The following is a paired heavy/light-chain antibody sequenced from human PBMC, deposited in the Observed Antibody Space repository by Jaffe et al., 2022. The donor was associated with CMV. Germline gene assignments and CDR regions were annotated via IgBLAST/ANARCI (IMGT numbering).Heavy chain of an antibody. D-gene: IGHD2-21*01. CDR2: INEDGTGE. V-gene: IGHV3-7*03. CDR3: ARERGLPAERGTKRGDWFDP. J-gene: IGHJ5*02. CDR1: EFTFSSYW. Sequence: QLVESGGALVQPGGSLRLSCSASEFTFSSYWMSWVRQAPGKGLEWVAQINEDGTGELYVDSVRGRFTISRDNSRNLLYLQMNSLRVEDTALYFCARERGLPAERGTKRGDWFDPRGQGTLVTVSS.
Light chain of an antibody. Sequence: DIQVTQSPSSLSASVGDRVTITCRASHDITNSLNWYQHKPGKAPKLLIYDASHLEIGVPPRFSGSGSGTDFSFTINNLQPEDSATYYCQQYAHLHAFGQGTNLQI. CDR1: HDITNS. CDR2: DAS. CDR3: QQYAHLHA. V-gene: IGKV1-33*01. J-gene: IGKJ2*01.